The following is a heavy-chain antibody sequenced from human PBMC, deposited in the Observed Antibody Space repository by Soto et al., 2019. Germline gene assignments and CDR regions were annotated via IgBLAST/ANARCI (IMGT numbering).Heavy chain of an antibody. CDR1: GYTFTNYD. CDR2: MNPNSGNT. CDR3: ARVLSWASYYDFWSGYYNYYYYGMDV. J-gene: IGHJ6*02. D-gene: IGHD3-3*01. Sequence: ASVKVSCKASGYTFTNYDINWVRQATGQGLEWMGWMNPNSGNTGYAQKFQGRVTMTRNTSISTVYTELSSLRSEDTAVYYCARVLSWASYYDFWSGYYNYYYYGMDVWGQGTTVTVSS. V-gene: IGHV1-8*01.